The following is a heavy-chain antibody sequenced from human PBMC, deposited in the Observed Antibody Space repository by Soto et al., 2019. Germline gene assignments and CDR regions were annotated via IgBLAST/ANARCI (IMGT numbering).Heavy chain of an antibody. CDR1: GGSISSYY. D-gene: IGHD2-2*01. CDR2: IYYSGST. Sequence: SETLSLTCTVSGGSISSYYWSLIRQPPGKGLECIWYIYYSGSTNYNPSLKSRVTISVDTSKNQFSLRLSSVTAADTAVYYCARGAYCSSTSCYQPFDYWGQGTLVTVSS. V-gene: IGHV4-59*01. J-gene: IGHJ4*02. CDR3: ARGAYCSSTSCYQPFDY.